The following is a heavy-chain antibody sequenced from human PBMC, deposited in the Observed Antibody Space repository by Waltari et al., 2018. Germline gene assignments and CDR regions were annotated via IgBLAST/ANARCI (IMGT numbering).Heavy chain of an antibody. Sequence: QVQLQQWGTGLLKPSETLSPTCAVYGGSFSGYYWSWIRQPPGKGLEWIGEINHSGSTNYNPSLKSRVTISVDTSKNQFSLKLSSVTAADTAVYYCARGFYMQDAFDIWGQGTMVTVSS. D-gene: IGHD4-4*01. CDR3: ARGFYMQDAFDI. CDR1: GGSFSGYY. CDR2: INHSGST. V-gene: IGHV4-34*01. J-gene: IGHJ3*02.